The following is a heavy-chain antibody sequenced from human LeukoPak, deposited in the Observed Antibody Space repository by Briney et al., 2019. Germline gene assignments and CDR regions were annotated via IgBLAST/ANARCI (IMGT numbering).Heavy chain of an antibody. D-gene: IGHD1-26*01. CDR1: GFTFSSYS. J-gene: IGHJ4*02. CDR3: ARVVGAISPDY. Sequence: GGSLRLSCAASGFTFSSYSMNWVRQAPGKGLEWVSAISGSGGSTYYADSVKGRFTVSRDNAKNSLYLQINSLRAEDTAVYYCARVVGAISPDYWGQGTLVTVSS. CDR2: ISGSGGST. V-gene: IGHV3-21*04.